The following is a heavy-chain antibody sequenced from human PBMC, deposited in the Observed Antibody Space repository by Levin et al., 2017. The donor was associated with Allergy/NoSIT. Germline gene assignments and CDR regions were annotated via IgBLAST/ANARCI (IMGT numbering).Heavy chain of an antibody. V-gene: IGHV3-74*01. CDR2: INSDGSST. CDR1: GFTFSSYW. Sequence: GESLKISCAASGFTFSSYWMHWVRQAPGKGLVWVSRINSDGSSTSYADSVKGRFTISRDNAKNTLYLQMNSLRAEDTAVYYCARVPRYSYGFDYWGQGTLVTVSS. D-gene: IGHD5-18*01. J-gene: IGHJ4*02. CDR3: ARVPRYSYGFDY.